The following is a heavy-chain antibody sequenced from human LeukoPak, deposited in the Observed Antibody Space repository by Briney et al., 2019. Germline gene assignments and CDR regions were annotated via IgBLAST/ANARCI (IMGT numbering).Heavy chain of an antibody. CDR3: ARVRGNYYDSSGYPDY. Sequence: GASVKVSCKASGYTFTSYAMHWVRQAPGQRPEWMGWINAGNGNTKYSQKFQGRVTITRDTSASTAYMELSSLRSEDTAVYYCARVRGNYYDSSGYPDYWGQGTLVTVSS. D-gene: IGHD3-22*01. CDR2: INAGNGNT. J-gene: IGHJ4*02. CDR1: GYTFTSYA. V-gene: IGHV1-3*01.